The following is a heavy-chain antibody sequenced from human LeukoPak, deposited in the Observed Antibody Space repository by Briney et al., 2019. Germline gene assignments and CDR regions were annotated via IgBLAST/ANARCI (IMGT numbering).Heavy chain of an antibody. CDR1: GFTFSSYG. V-gene: IGHV3-30*18. CDR3: AKDETQYSSSWYRSYYGMDV. D-gene: IGHD6-13*01. CDR2: ISYDGSNK. Sequence: GGSLRLSCAASGFTFSSYGMHWARQAPGKGLEWVAVISYDGSNKYYADSVKGRFTISRDNSKNTLYLQMNSLRAEDTAVYYCAKDETQYSSSWYRSYYGMDVWGQGTTVTVSS. J-gene: IGHJ6*02.